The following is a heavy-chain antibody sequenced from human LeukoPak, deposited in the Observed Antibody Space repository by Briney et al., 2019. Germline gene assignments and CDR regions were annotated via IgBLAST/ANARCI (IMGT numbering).Heavy chain of an antibody. D-gene: IGHD3-22*01. CDR2: ISSSGSTI. V-gene: IGHV3-11*01. J-gene: IGHJ4*02. CDR1: GFTFSDYY. CDR3: ARTVYDSSGRPSPEGSWYFDY. Sequence: GGSLRLSCAASGFTFSDYYMSWIRQAPGKGLEWVSYISSSGSTIYYADSVKGRFTISRDNAKNSLYLQMNSLRAEDTAVYYCARTVYDSSGRPSPEGSWYFDYWGQGTLVTVSS.